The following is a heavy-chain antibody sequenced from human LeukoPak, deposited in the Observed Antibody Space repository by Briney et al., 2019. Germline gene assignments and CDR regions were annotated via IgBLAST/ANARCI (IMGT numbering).Heavy chain of an antibody. CDR3: SSQISRGGN. Sequence: AGGSLRLSCAASGFTFSSYGMHWVRQAPGKGLEWVAVISYDGSNKYYADSVKGRFTISRDNAKNTLYLQMNSLRAEDTAVYYCSSQISRGGNWGQGTLVTVSS. V-gene: IGHV3-30*03. CDR1: GFTFSSYG. D-gene: IGHD3-16*01. J-gene: IGHJ4*02. CDR2: ISYDGSNK.